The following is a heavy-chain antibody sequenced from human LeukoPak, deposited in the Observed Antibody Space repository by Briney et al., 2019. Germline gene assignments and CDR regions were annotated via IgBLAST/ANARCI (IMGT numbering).Heavy chain of an antibody. CDR3: STFYGGNSRGAFDI. D-gene: IGHD4-23*01. Sequence: GGSLRLYCAASRFTVISPYMSWVRQAPGKGLEWVSIIYSGGATYYAASVKGRFTISRDNSKNTLYLQMNSPSAEDTAVYYCSTFYGGNSRGAFDIWGQGTMVTVSS. J-gene: IGHJ3*02. V-gene: IGHV3-53*01. CDR2: IYSGGAT. CDR1: RFTVISPY.